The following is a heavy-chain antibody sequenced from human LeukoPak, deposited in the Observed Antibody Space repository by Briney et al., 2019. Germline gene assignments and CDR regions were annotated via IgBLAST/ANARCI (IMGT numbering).Heavy chain of an antibody. D-gene: IGHD4-11*01. CDR3: AFESMTTVTFDY. Sequence: GGSLRLSCAASGFTFSSYGMDWVRQAPGKGLEWVAFIRYDGSNKYYADSVKGRFTISRDNSKNTLCLQMNSLRAEDTAVYYCAFESMTTVTFDYWGQGTLVTVSS. J-gene: IGHJ4*02. CDR1: GFTFSSYG. V-gene: IGHV3-30*02. CDR2: IRYDGSNK.